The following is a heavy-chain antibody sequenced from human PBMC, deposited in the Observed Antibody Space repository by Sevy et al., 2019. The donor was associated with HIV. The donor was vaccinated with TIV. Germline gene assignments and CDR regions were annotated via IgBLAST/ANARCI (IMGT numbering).Heavy chain of an antibody. V-gene: IGHV3-11*01. Sequence: GGSLRLSCAASGFTFSDYYMSWIRQAPGKGLEWVSYISSSGSTIYYADSVKGRFTISRDNAKNSLYLQMNSLRAEDTAVYYCARDALGYDFWSGYYHDAFDIWGHGTMVTVSS. CDR3: ARDALGYDFWSGYYHDAFDI. CDR1: GFTFSDYY. J-gene: IGHJ3*02. CDR2: ISSSGSTI. D-gene: IGHD3-3*01.